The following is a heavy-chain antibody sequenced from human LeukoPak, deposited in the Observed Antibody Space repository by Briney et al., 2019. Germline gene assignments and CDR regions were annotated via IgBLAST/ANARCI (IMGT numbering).Heavy chain of an antibody. CDR3: ARLTMGHYFDY. J-gene: IGHJ4*02. D-gene: IGHD3-3*01. Sequence: SETLSLTCTVSGGSIGSSSYYWGWIRQPPGKGREWIGSIYYSGSTYYNPSLKSRVTISVDTSKNQFSLKLSSVTAADTAVYYCARLTMGHYFDYWGQGTLVTVSS. V-gene: IGHV4-39*01. CDR2: IYYSGST. CDR1: GGSIGSSSYY.